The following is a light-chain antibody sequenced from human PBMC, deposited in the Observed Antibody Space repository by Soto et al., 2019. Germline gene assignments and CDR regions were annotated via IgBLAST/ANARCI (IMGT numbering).Light chain of an antibody. Sequence: PSVSGAPGQRVTISCTGNSSNIGAGYDVHWYQQLPGKAPKLLIFGNSHRPSGVPDRFFGSKSGTSASLAITGLQAEDEADYYCQSYDRSLSGSVFGGGTKLTVL. V-gene: IGLV1-40*01. CDR1: SSNIGAGYD. J-gene: IGLJ3*02. CDR3: QSYDRSLSGSV. CDR2: GNS.